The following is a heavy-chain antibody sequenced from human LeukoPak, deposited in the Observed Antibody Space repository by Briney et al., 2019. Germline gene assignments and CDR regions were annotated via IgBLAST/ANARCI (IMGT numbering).Heavy chain of an antibody. Sequence: SSETLSLTCSVSGGSTSGYYWSWIRQPAGQGLEWIGRISSSGSPNYNPSLKSRVTISVDTSKNQFSLKLSSVTAADTAVYYCARRSGSITILAYFDYWGQGTLVTVSS. J-gene: IGHJ4*02. CDR3: ARRSGSITILAYFDY. V-gene: IGHV4-4*07. D-gene: IGHD3-3*01. CDR2: ISSSGSP. CDR1: GGSTSGYY.